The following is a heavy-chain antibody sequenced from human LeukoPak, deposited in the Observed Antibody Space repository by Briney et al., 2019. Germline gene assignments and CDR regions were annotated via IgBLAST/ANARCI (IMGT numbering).Heavy chain of an antibody. J-gene: IGHJ4*02. CDR3: ARAEYSSSWSPIYYFDY. CDR2: RNPNSGNT. CDR1: GYTFTSYG. D-gene: IGHD6-13*01. V-gene: IGHV1-8*03. Sequence: ASVKVSCKATGYTFTSYGISWVRQATGQGLEWMGWRNPNSGNTGYAQKFQGRATITRNTSISTAYMELSSLRSEDTAVYYCARAEYSSSWSPIYYFDYWGQGTLVTVSS.